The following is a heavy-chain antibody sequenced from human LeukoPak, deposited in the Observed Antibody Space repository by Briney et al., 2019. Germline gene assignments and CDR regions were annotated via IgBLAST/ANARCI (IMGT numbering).Heavy chain of an antibody. CDR1: GFTFDDYA. V-gene: IGHV3-9*01. J-gene: IGHJ2*01. CDR3: AKDIQGIAVAPWYFDL. Sequence: GRSLRLSCAASGFTFDDYAMHWVRQAPGKGLEWVSGISWNSGSIGYADSVEGRFTISRDNAKNPLYLQMNSLRAGDTALYYCAKDIQGIAVAPWYFDLWGRGTLVTVS. CDR2: ISWNSGSI. D-gene: IGHD6-19*01.